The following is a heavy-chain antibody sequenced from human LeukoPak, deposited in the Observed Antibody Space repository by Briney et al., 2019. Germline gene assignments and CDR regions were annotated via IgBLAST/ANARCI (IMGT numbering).Heavy chain of an antibody. CDR2: IYYSGST. CDR3: ARDPGIRKYGAYYYYGMDV. J-gene: IGHJ6*02. D-gene: IGHD4/OR15-4a*01. Sequence: PSETLSLTCTVSGGSISSYYWSWIRQPPGKGLEWIGYIYYSGSTNFNPSLKSRVTISVDTSKNQFSLKLSSVTAADTAVYYCARDPGIRKYGAYYYYGMDVWGQGTTVTVSS. CDR1: GGSISSYY. V-gene: IGHV4-59*01.